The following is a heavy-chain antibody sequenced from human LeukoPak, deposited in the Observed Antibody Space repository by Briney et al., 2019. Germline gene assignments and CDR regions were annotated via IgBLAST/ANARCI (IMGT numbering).Heavy chain of an antibody. CDR1: RFSFRNFG. CDR2: ISYDGSHK. Sequence: TGGSLRHSCAASRFSFRNFGIHWLRQAPGKGLECVAFISYDGSHKYYADFLKGRVIISRDNSKNTVYLQMNSLRAEDTAVYYCAGGRDVYRYWGQGTLVTVSS. CDR3: AGGRDVYRY. J-gene: IGHJ4*02. D-gene: IGHD5-24*01. V-gene: IGHV3-33*01.